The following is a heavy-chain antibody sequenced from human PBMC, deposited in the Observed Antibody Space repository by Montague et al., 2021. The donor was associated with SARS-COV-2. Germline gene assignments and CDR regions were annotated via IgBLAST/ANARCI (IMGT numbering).Heavy chain of an antibody. CDR1: GFTFSSYD. V-gene: IGHV3-13*01. Sequence: SLRLSCAASGFTFSSYDMHWVRQATGKGLEWVSAIGTAGDTYYPGSVTGRFTISRENAKNSFYLQMNSLRAGDTAVYYCARGHHYYDSSGYLGAGYYYNYMDVWGKGTTVTVSS. D-gene: IGHD3-22*01. J-gene: IGHJ6*03. CDR3: ARGHHYYDSSGYLGAGYYYNYMDV. CDR2: IGTAGDT.